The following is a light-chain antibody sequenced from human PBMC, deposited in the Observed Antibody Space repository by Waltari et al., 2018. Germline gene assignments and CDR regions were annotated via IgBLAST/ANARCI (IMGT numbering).Light chain of an antibody. CDR1: SRDVGGYNY. CDR2: DVT. J-gene: IGLJ3*02. CDR3: SSYTSSRTRV. V-gene: IGLV2-14*01. Sequence: QSALTQPASVSGSPGQSITIPCTGTSRDVGGYNYVSWYQQHPGKAPKLMIYDVTNRPSGVSNRFSGSKSGNTASLTISGLQAEDEADYYCSSYTSSRTRVFGGGTKLTVL.